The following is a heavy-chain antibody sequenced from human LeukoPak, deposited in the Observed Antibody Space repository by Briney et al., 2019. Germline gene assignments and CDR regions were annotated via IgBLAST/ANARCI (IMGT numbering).Heavy chain of an antibody. D-gene: IGHD3-22*01. J-gene: IGHJ4*02. CDR3: ARENDHDSSGYPY. CDR2: IRSKAYDGTT. Sequence: PGGSLRLSCAASGFTFSSYAMSWVRQAPGKGLEWVGFIRSKAYDGTTEYAASVQGRFIMSRDDSKSIAYLQMNSLKTEDTAVYYCARENDHDSSGYPYWGQGTLVTVSS. CDR1: GFTFSSYA. V-gene: IGHV3-49*04.